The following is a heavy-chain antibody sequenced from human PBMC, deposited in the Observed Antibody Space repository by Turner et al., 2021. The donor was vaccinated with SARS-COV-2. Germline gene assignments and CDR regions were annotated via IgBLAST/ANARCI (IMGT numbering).Heavy chain of an antibody. CDR2: TGNSGNTI. CDR1: GFTFSDYY. V-gene: IGHV3-11*01. CDR3: ARSEVFYYGCRATPDY. J-gene: IGHJ4*02. Sequence: QVQLVESGGALVKPGGSLRLSCAASGFTFSDYYMSWIRQAPGKGLEWISYTGNSGNTIFYADSVKGRFTVSRDNSKNSLYLQMSSLRDEDTAVYYCARSEVFYYGCRATPDYWGQGTRVTVSS. D-gene: IGHD3-10*01.